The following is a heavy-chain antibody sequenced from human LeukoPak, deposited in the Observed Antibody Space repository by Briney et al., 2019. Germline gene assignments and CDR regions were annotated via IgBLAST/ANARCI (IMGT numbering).Heavy chain of an antibody. Sequence: ASVKVSCKASGYTFTSYDINWVRQATGQGLEWMGWMNPNSGNTGYAQKFQGRVTMTRNTSISTAYMELSSLRSEDTAVYYCATYCSGGSCYSGPEYFQHWGQGTLVTVSS. CDR2: MNPNSGNT. D-gene: IGHD2-15*01. V-gene: IGHV1-8*01. CDR3: ATYCSGGSCYSGPEYFQH. J-gene: IGHJ1*01. CDR1: GYTFTSYD.